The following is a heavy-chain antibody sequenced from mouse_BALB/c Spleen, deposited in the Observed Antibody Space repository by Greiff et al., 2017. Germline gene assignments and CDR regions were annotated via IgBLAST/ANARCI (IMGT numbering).Heavy chain of an antibody. D-gene: IGHD4-1*01. V-gene: IGHV3-2*02. Sequence: EVQLQESGPGLVKPSQSLSLTCTVTGYSITSDYAWNWIRQFPGNKLEWMGYISYSGSTSYNPSLKSRISITRDTSKNQFFLQLNSVTTEDTATYYCAREGTGTGFAYWGQGTLVTVSA. CDR3: AREGTGTGFAY. CDR1: GYSITSDYA. CDR2: ISYSGST. J-gene: IGHJ3*01.